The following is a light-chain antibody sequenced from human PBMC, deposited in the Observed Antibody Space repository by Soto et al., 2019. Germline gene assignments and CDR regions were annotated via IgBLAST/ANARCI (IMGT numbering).Light chain of an antibody. CDR3: GTWDSSLSAVV. Sequence: QSVLTQPPSVSAAPGQKVTISCSGSSSNIGKNYVSWYQLLPGTAPNLVIYDNNKRPSGIPDRFSGSKSGTSATLAITGLQTGDEADFYCGTWDSSLSAVVFGGGTQLTVL. V-gene: IGLV1-51*01. J-gene: IGLJ7*01. CDR2: DNN. CDR1: SSNIGKNY.